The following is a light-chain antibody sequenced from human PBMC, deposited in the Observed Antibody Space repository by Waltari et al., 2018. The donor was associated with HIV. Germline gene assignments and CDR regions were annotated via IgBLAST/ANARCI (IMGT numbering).Light chain of an antibody. CDR1: QSISSGY. J-gene: IGKJ2*02. CDR3: QQYGSSPCT. V-gene: IGKV3-20*01. Sequence: DNVLTQSPATLSLSPGERATPSCRASQSISSGYLAWYQQKPGQAPRLLIFGASSRATGIPDRFSGTGYGTVFTLTIRSLEPEDFAMYYCQQYGSSPCTFGQGTKLEIK. CDR2: GAS.